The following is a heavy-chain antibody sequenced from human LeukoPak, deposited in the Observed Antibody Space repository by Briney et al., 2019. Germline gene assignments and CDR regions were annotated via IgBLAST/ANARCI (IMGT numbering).Heavy chain of an antibody. CDR1: GFTFSDYY. CDR3: ATSIAAAGTGFDY. J-gene: IGHJ4*02. CDR2: NSSSGSTI. D-gene: IGHD6-13*01. Sequence: GGSLRLYCAASGFTFSDYYMSWIRQAPGKGLEWVSYNSSSGSTIYYADSVKGRFTISRDNAKNSLYLQMNSLRAEDTAVYYCATSIAAAGTGFDYWGQGTLVTVSS. V-gene: IGHV3-11*04.